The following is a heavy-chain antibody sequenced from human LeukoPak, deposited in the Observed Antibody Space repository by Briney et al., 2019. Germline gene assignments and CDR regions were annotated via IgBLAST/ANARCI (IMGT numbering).Heavy chain of an antibody. CDR1: GGSISSYY. CDR2: IYYSGST. J-gene: IGHJ3*02. V-gene: IGHV4-59*01. D-gene: IGHD2-21*02. Sequence: SETLSLTCTVSGGSISSYYWSWIRQPPGKGLERIRYIYYSGSTNYNPSLKSRVTISVDTSKNQFSLKLSSVTSADTAVYYCARGGHFGVGDAFDIWGQGTMVTVSS. CDR3: ARGGHFGVGDAFDI.